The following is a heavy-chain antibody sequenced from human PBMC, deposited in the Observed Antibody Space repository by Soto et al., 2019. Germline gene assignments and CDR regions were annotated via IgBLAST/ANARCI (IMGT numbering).Heavy chain of an antibody. Sequence: GGSLRLSGAASGFTFSSYGMHWVRQAPGKGLEWVAVISYDGSNKYYADSVKGRFTISRDNSKNTLYLQMNSLRAEDTAVYYCAKGPTDDFWSGYYYYYYGMDVWGQGTTVTVSS. D-gene: IGHD3-3*01. CDR2: ISYDGSNK. V-gene: IGHV3-30*18. CDR3: AKGPTDDFWSGYYYYYYGMDV. J-gene: IGHJ6*02. CDR1: GFTFSSYG.